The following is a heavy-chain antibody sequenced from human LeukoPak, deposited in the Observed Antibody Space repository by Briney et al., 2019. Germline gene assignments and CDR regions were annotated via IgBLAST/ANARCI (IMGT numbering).Heavy chain of an antibody. CDR3: ASSSGYDYLGVDY. Sequence: ASQTLSLTCAVSGGSISSGGYSWSWIRQPPGKGLEWIGYIYHSGSTYYNPSLKSRVTISVDRSKNLFSLKLSSVTAADTAVYYCASSSGYDYLGVDYWGQGTLVTVSS. J-gene: IGHJ4*02. CDR1: GGSISSGGYS. CDR2: IYHSGST. V-gene: IGHV4-30-2*01. D-gene: IGHD5-12*01.